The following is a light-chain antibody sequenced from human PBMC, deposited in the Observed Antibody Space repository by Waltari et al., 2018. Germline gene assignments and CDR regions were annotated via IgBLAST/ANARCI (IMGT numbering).Light chain of an antibody. Sequence: QSVLTQPPSASGTPGQRVTISCSGSSSNIGSNYVYWYQQLPGTAPNLLIYRNNQRPAGVPDRFSGSQAGTSASLASSGLRSEDEADYYCAAWDDSLSVWVFGGGTKLTVL. V-gene: IGLV1-47*01. CDR3: AAWDDSLSVWV. CDR2: RNN. CDR1: SSNIGSNY. J-gene: IGLJ3*02.